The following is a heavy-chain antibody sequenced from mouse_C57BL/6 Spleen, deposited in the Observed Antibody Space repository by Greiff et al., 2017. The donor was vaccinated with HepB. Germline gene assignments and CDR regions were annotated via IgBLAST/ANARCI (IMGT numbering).Heavy chain of an antibody. D-gene: IGHD1-1*01. J-gene: IGHJ3*01. CDR2: IDPETGGT. CDR3: TRWEDDGSRRAWFAY. Sequence: VQLQQSGAELVRPGASVTLSCKASGYTFTDYEMHWVKQTPVHGLEWIGAIDPETGGTAYNQKFKGKAILTADKSSSTAYMELRSLTSEDSAVYYCTRWEDDGSRRAWFAYWGQGTLVTVSA. V-gene: IGHV1-15*01. CDR1: GYTFTDYE.